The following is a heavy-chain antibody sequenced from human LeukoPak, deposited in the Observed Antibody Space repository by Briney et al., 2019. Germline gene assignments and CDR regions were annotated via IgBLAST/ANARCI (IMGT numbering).Heavy chain of an antibody. D-gene: IGHD3-16*01. CDR3: ARDRIMTD. J-gene: IGHJ4*02. Sequence: PGGSLRLSCAASGFTFSSYEMNWVRQAPGKGLEWVSYISSSSSTIYYADSVKGRFTISRDNAKNSLYLQMNSLRAEDTAVYYCARDRIMTDWGQGTLVTVSS. CDR1: GFTFSSYE. CDR2: ISSSSSTI. V-gene: IGHV3-48*01.